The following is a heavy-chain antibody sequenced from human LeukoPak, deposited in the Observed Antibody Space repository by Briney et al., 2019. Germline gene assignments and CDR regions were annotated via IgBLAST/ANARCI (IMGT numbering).Heavy chain of an antibody. D-gene: IGHD2-2*01. Sequence: ASVKVSCKASGYTFTGYYMHWVRQAPGQGLEWMGWINPNSGGTNYAQKFQGRVTMTRDTSISTAYMELSRLRSDDTAVYYCARALRSTNNWFDPWGQGTLVTVSS. J-gene: IGHJ5*02. CDR2: INPNSGGT. V-gene: IGHV1-2*02. CDR3: ARALRSTNNWFDP. CDR1: GYTFTGYY.